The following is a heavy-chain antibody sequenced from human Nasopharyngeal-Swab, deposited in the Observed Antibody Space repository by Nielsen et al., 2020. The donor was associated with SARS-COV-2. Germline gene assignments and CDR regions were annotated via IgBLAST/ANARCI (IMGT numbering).Heavy chain of an antibody. V-gene: IGHV3-48*04. CDR3: ARERGGGYGDY. Sequence: LSLTCATSGFTFSPYTMTWVRQAPGKGLQWISYITSGNSVQYADSVRGRFTISRDNAKNSLYLQMNSLPAEDTAVYYCARERGGGYGDYWGQGTLVTVSS. J-gene: IGHJ4*02. CDR2: ITSGNSV. D-gene: IGHD5-12*01. CDR1: GFTFSPYT.